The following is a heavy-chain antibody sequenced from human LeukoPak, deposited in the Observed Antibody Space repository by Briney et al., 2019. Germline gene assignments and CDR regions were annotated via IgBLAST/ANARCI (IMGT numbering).Heavy chain of an antibody. D-gene: IGHD3-22*01. V-gene: IGHV1-18*01. CDR1: GYTFTSYG. Sequence: GASVKVSCKASGYTFTSYGISWVRQAPGQGLEWMGWISAYNGNTNYAQKLQGRVTMTTDTSTSTAYMELRSLRSDDTAVYYCARVGITMIVVVIPPDYWGQGTLVTVSS. J-gene: IGHJ4*02. CDR3: ARVGITMIVVVIPPDY. CDR2: ISAYNGNT.